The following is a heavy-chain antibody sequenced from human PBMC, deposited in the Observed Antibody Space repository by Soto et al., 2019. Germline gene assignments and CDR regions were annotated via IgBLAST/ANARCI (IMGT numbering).Heavy chain of an antibody. V-gene: IGHV1-18*01. Sequence: QVQLVQSGAEVKEPGSSVKVSCQASGGGINTFNNFAITWVRQAPGQGLEWLGWISGKNGNTNYAQKLQGRVTLTTDTSTSTAYMELRSLRSDDTAVYYCARVSSSIVVVPDYGMDVWGQGTTVTVSS. CDR2: ISGKNGNT. CDR3: ARVSSSIVVVPDYGMDV. D-gene: IGHD2-15*01. J-gene: IGHJ6*02. CDR1: GGGINTFNNFA.